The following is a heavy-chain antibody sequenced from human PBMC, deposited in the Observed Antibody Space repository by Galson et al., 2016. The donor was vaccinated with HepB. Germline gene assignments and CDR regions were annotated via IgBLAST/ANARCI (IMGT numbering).Heavy chain of an antibody. Sequence: QLQLQESGPGLVKPSETLSLTCTVSGDSIIPSRYSYWTWLRQPVGKGPEWIGLIYTSGNTKYNPSLRSRVTISLDTSKNQFSLKLTSVTAADTAVYYCARFYYGDYGRFDPWGQGILVTVSS. J-gene: IGHJ5*02. V-gene: IGHV4-61*02. D-gene: IGHD4-17*01. CDR1: GDSIIPSRYSY. CDR2: IYTSGNT. CDR3: ARFYYGDYGRFDP.